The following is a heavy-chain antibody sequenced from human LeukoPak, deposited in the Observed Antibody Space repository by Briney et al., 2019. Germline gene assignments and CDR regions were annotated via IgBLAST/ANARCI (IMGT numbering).Heavy chain of an antibody. V-gene: IGHV4-30-2*01. D-gene: IGHD6-19*01. CDR1: GGSISSGGYY. J-gene: IGHJ6*02. CDR2: IYHSGST. CDR3: ARDQKRAVAVDYYYYGMDV. Sequence: PSETLSLTCTVSGGSISSGGYYWSWIRQPPGKGLEWIGYIYHSGSTYYNPSLKSRVTISVDRSKNQFSLQLNSVTPEDTAVYYCARDQKRAVAVDYYYYGMDVWGQGTTVTVSS.